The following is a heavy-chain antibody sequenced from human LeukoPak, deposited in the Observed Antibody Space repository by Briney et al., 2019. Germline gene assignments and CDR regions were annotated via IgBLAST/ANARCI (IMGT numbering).Heavy chain of an antibody. CDR3: ARGTSGWRFDS. CDR2: IHHADSDT. Sequence: GESLKISCKCSGYSFTSYWTGWVRQMPGKGLEWMGIIHHADSDTRYSPSFQGQVTISADKSITTAYLQWSSLKASDTAMYYCARGTSGWRFDSWGQGTLVSVSS. D-gene: IGHD6-19*01. V-gene: IGHV5-51*01. J-gene: IGHJ4*02. CDR1: GYSFTSYW.